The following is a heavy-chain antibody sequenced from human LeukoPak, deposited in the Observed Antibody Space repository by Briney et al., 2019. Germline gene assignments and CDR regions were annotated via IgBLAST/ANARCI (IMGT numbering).Heavy chain of an antibody. J-gene: IGHJ3*02. CDR1: GFTFSSYG. V-gene: IGHV3-33*01. Sequence: GGSLRLSCAASGFTFSSYGMHWVRQAPGKGLEWVAVIWYDGSNKYYADSVKGRFTIFRDNSKNTLYLQMNSLRAEDTAVYYCARAQKPDDAFDIWGQGTMVTVSS. CDR3: ARAQKPDDAFDI. D-gene: IGHD1-14*01. CDR2: IWYDGSNK.